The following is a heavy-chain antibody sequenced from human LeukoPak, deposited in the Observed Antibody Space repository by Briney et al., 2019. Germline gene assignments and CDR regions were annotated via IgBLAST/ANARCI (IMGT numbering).Heavy chain of an antibody. D-gene: IGHD5-12*01. CDR2: ISSGGITK. Sequence: GGSLRLSCAASGFIFSNYDFSWVRQAPGKGLEWVSYISSGGITKYYTDFVKGRFSASRDNAKNSLYLQMNSLRAEDTAVYYCARVRGGYDSPFDYWGQGSLVTV. V-gene: IGHV3-48*03. CDR1: GFIFSNYD. J-gene: IGHJ4*02. CDR3: ARVRGGYDSPFDY.